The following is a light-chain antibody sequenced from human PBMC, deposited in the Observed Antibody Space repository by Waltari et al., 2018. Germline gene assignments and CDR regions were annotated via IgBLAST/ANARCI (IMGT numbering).Light chain of an antibody. Sequence: EIVMTQSPATLSVSPGERATLSCRASQSVSSDLAWYQQKPGQAPRLLIYGASTRATGIPARFSGSGSATEFTLTISSLQSEDFAIYYCQQYNEWPPYTFGQRTKLEIK. CDR3: QQYNEWPPYT. CDR1: QSVSSD. V-gene: IGKV3-15*01. CDR2: GAS. J-gene: IGKJ2*01.